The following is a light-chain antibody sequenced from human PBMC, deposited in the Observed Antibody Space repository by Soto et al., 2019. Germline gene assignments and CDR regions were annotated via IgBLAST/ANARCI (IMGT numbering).Light chain of an antibody. CDR2: DAS. CDR1: QSVSSY. CDR3: QQLNNWPTT. Sequence: EIVLTQSPATLSLSPGERATLSCRASQSVSSYLAWYQQKPGQAPRLLIYDASNRATGVPARFSGIGSGTDFTLTISSLEPYDFALGYCQQLNNWPTTFGQGTEVDIK. J-gene: IGKJ1*01. V-gene: IGKV3-11*01.